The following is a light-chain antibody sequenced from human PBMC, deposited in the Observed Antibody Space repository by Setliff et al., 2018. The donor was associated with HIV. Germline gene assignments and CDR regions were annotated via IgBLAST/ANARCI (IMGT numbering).Light chain of an antibody. Sequence: QSVLTQPPSASGTPGQRVTISCSGTNSNIGSNAVNWYQQLPGTAPKLLIYTNYQRPSGVPDRFSGSKSGTSASLAISGLQSEDEADYYCAAWDASLIRYAFGTGTKVTVL. CDR1: NSNIGSNA. CDR3: AAWDASLIRYA. J-gene: IGLJ1*01. V-gene: IGLV1-44*01. CDR2: TNY.